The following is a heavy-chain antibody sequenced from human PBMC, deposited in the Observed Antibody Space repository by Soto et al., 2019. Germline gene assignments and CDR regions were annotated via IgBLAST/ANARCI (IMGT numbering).Heavy chain of an antibody. V-gene: IGHV4-59*01. J-gene: IGHJ6*02. CDR1: GSSMTTYY. Sequence: SETLSLTCSVSGSSMTTYYWHWIRQAPGKGLEWIGYIYYSGSTNYNPSLKSRVTISVDTSKNQFSLKLSSVTAADTAVYYCARAYYDSSGYYGVYYYYGMDVWGQGTTVT. CDR2: IYYSGST. CDR3: ARAYYDSSGYYGVYYYYGMDV. D-gene: IGHD3-22*01.